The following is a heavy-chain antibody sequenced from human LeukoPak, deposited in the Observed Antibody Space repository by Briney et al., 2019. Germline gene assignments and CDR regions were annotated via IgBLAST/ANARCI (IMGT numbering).Heavy chain of an antibody. CDR2: IYSDGVT. CDR3: SSTRNYYGMDV. V-gene: IGHV3-66*01. CDR1: GFIVNSYA. D-gene: IGHD2-2*01. J-gene: IGHJ6*02. Sequence: GGSLRLSCAASGFIVNSYAMSWVRQAPGKGLAWVSLIYSDGVTQYADSVKGRFTISRDNSKNTLYLQMNSLRAEDTAVYYCSSTRNYYGMDVWGQGTTVTVSS.